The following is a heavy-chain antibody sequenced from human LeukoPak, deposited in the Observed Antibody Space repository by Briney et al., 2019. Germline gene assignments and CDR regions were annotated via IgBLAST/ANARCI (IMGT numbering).Heavy chain of an antibody. Sequence: VESLKISCKGSGYSFSSYWIGWVRQMPGKALEWMGIIYPGDSDTRYSPSFQGQVTTSAAKSISTAFLQWSSLKASDSDIYYCARQYSNSWYTGCWGQGTLVTVSS. CDR1: GYSFSSYW. CDR2: IYPGDSDT. CDR3: ARQYSNSWYTGC. J-gene: IGHJ4*02. D-gene: IGHD6-19*01. V-gene: IGHV5-51*01.